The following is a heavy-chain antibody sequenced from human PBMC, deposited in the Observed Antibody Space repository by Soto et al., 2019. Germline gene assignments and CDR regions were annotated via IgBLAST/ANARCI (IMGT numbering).Heavy chain of an antibody. V-gene: IGHV4-30-2*01. CDR2: IYHSGST. J-gene: IGHJ5*02. Sequence: SETLSLTCAVSGGSISSGGYSWSWIRQPPGKGLEWIGYIYHSGSTYYNPSLKSRVTISVDRSKNQFSLKLSSVTAADTAVYYCARVQTETGTRTNWFDPWGQGTLVTVSS. CDR3: ARVQTETGTRTNWFDP. CDR1: GGSISSGGYS. D-gene: IGHD1-1*01.